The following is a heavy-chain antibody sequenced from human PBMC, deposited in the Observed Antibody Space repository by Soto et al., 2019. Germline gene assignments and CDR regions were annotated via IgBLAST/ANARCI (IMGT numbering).Heavy chain of an antibody. Sequence: PGGSLRLSCAVSGLTVSGKKYVAWVRQAPGEGLEWVSGFYDLDGTYYADSLKGRFTTSGDSSRTIVYLQMNGLRPEDTAVYYCATWHLQEHAYDVWGQGTTVTVSS. CDR2: FYDLDGT. J-gene: IGHJ3*01. D-gene: IGHD4-4*01. CDR3: ATWHLQEHAYDV. CDR1: GLTVSGKKY. V-gene: IGHV3-53*01.